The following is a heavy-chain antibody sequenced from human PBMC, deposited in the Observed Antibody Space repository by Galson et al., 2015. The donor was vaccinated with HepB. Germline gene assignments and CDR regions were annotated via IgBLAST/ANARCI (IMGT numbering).Heavy chain of an antibody. CDR1: GFTFRSYS. V-gene: IGHV3-21*01. CDR2: ISSGSTYI. Sequence: LRLSCAASGFTFRSYSMNWVRQAPGKGLEWVSSISSGSTYIYYADSVKGRFTISRDNSKNSLCLQMNSLRAEDTAVYYCARGEAYSNSWYSDFDYWGQGTLVTVSS. J-gene: IGHJ4*02. D-gene: IGHD6-13*01. CDR3: ARGEAYSNSWYSDFDY.